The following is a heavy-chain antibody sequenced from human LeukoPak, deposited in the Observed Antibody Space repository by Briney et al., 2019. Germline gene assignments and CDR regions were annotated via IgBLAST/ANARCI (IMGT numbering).Heavy chain of an antibody. CDR3: AREGYYYDSSGYYKLDY. J-gene: IGHJ4*02. Sequence: ASVKVSCKASGYTFTSYAMHWVRQAPGQRLEWMGWINAGNGNTNYAQKLQGGVTMTTDTSTSTAYMELRSLRSDDTAVYYCAREGYYYDSSGYYKLDYWGQGTLVTVSS. D-gene: IGHD3-22*01. V-gene: IGHV1-3*01. CDR2: INAGNGNT. CDR1: GYTFTSYA.